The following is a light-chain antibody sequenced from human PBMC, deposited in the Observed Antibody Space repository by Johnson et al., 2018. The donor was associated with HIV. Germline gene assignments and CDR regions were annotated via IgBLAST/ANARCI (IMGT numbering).Light chain of an antibody. CDR3: GPWDSSLCGYV. J-gene: IGLJ1*01. CDR2: ENN. Sequence: QSVLTQPPSVSAAPGQKVTISCSGSSSNVGNNYVSWYQCLPGTAPKLLIFENNKRPSGIPDRFSGSKSGTSATLGITGLQTGDEADYYCGPWDSSLCGYVFGAGTKLTVL. V-gene: IGLV1-51*02. CDR1: SSNVGNNY.